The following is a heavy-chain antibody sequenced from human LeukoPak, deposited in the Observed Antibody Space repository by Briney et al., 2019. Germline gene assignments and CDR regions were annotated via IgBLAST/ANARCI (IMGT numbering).Heavy chain of an antibody. CDR2: IYYTGST. Sequence: NTSETLSLTCTVSGGSISSYYWSWIRQPPGKGLEWIGYIYYTGSTNYNPSLKSRVTISVDTSKNQFSLNLNSVTAADTAVYYCPRTPTGPSYGLSCGNWGHGSLFTVS. D-gene: IGHD5-18*01. V-gene: IGHV4-59*01. CDR3: PRTPTGPSYGLSCGN. CDR1: GGSISSYY. J-gene: IGHJ1*01.